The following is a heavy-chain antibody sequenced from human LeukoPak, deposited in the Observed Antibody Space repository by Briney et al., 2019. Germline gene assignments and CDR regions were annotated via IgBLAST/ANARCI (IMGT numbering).Heavy chain of an antibody. V-gene: IGHV3-21*01. CDR3: ARDQLKRYSSGWYW. Sequence: GGSLRLSCAASGFTFSSYSMNWVRQAPGKGLEWVSSISSSSSYIYYAESVKGRFTISRDNAKNSLYLQMNSLRAEDTAVYYCARDQLKRYSSGWYWWGQGTLVTVSS. CDR2: ISSSSSYI. D-gene: IGHD6-19*01. CDR1: GFTFSSYS. J-gene: IGHJ4*02.